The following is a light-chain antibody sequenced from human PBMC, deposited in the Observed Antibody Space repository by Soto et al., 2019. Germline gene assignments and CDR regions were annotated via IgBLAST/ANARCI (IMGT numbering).Light chain of an antibody. CDR1: QAISTY. V-gene: IGKV1-27*01. CDR3: QNYNGAPWT. J-gene: IGKJ1*01. CDR2: AAS. Sequence: DIQLTQSPSSLSASVGDRVTITCRASQAISTYLVWYQQKPGTVPKLLIFAASTLQSGVPSRFSGSGSGTDFSLTISSLQPEDVATYYCQNYNGAPWTFGQGTMVEIK.